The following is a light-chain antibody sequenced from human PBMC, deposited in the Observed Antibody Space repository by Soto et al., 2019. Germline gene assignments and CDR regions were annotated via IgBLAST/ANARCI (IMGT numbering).Light chain of an antibody. CDR2: DAS. V-gene: IGKV1-33*01. J-gene: IGKJ4*01. CDR3: QQYDNLPLT. Sequence: DIQMTQSPSSLSASVGDRVTITCQASQDITNYLNWYQQKPGKAPQLLIYDASNLETGVPSRFSGSGSGTDFTFTISSLQPEDIATYYCQQYDNLPLTFGGGTKLEIK. CDR1: QDITNY.